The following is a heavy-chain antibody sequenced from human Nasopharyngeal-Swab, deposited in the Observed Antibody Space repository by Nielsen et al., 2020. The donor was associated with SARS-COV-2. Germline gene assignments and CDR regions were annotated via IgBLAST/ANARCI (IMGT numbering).Heavy chain of an antibody. Sequence: WIRQPPGKGLEWVSYISSSSSYTNYADSVKGRFTISRDNAKNSLYLQMNSLRAEDTAVYYCAKGLRSSSWYEDYWGQGTQVTVSS. V-gene: IGHV3-11*05. CDR3: AKGLRSSSWYEDY. CDR2: ISSSSSYT. J-gene: IGHJ4*02. D-gene: IGHD6-13*01.